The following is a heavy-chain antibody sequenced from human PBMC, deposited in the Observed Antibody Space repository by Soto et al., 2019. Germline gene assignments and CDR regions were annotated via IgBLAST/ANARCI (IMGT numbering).Heavy chain of an antibody. CDR3: SRDFRTTVTTFLDY. V-gene: IGHV4-31*03. J-gene: IGHJ4*02. Sequence: QVQLQESGPGLVKPSQTLSLTCTVSGGSISSGGYYWSWIRQHPGKGLEWIGYIYYSGSTYYNPSLKSRVTISVDTSKNQFSLKLSSVTAADTAVYYCSRDFRTTVTTFLDYWGQGTLVTVSS. CDR1: GGSISSGGYY. D-gene: IGHD4-17*01. CDR2: IYYSGST.